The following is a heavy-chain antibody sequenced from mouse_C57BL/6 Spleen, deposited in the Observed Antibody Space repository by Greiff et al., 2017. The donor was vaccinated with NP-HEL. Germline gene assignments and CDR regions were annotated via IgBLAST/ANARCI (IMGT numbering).Heavy chain of an antibody. CDR3: ARPLYYYGSSPFDY. V-gene: IGHV5-17*01. D-gene: IGHD1-1*01. CDR1: GFTFSDYG. CDR2: ISSGSSTI. Sequence: EVMLVESGGGLVKPGGSLKLSCAASGFTFSDYGMHWVRQAPEKGLEWVAYISSGSSTIYYADTVKGRFTISRDNAKNTLFLQMTSLRSEDTAMYYCARPLYYYGSSPFDYWGQGTTLTVSS. J-gene: IGHJ2*01.